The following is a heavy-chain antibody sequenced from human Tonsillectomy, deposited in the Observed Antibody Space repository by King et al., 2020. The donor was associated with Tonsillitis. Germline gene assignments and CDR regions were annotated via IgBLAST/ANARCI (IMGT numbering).Heavy chain of an antibody. Sequence: QAQLVQSGAEVKKPGASVRVSCKASGYTFTIYDINWVRQATGQGLEWMGWMNPNNGITGYAQKFQGRVTMTRNTSISTAYMELSSLTSEDTAVYYCARRNLEDSGSGSYYFPYYLDYWGAGTLVTVSS. CDR1: GYTFTIYD. CDR2: MNPNNGIT. D-gene: IGHD3-10*01. J-gene: IGHJ4*02. V-gene: IGHV1-8*02. CDR3: ARRNLEDSGSGSYYFPYYLDY.